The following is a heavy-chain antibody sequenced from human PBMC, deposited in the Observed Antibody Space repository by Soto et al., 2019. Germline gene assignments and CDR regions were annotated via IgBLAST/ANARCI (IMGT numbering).Heavy chain of an antibody. CDR1: GGSISSSSYY. CDR3: ARHEGDYDFWSGYYTPHY. CDR2: IYYSGRT. J-gene: IGHJ4*02. Sequence: SETLSLTCTVSGGSISSSSYYWGWIRQPPGKGLEWIGSIYYSGRTYYNPSLKSRVNKSVDTSKNQFSMKLSYVTAAETALYYCARHEGDYDFWSGYYTPHYWGQGTLVTVSS. D-gene: IGHD3-3*01. V-gene: IGHV4-39*01.